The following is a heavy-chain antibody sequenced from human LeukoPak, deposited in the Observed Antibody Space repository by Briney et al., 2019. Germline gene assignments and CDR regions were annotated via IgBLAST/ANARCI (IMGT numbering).Heavy chain of an antibody. CDR3: ARLSSGWYRHIRKNYYYGMDV. CDR1: GYTFTSYD. CDR2: MNPNSGNT. Sequence: ASVKVSCKASGYTFTSYDINWVRQATGQGLEWMGWMNPNSGNTGYAQKFQGRVTMTRNTSISTAYMELSSLRSEDTAVYYCARLSSGWYRHIRKNYYYGMDVWGQGTTVTVSS. V-gene: IGHV1-8*01. D-gene: IGHD6-19*01. J-gene: IGHJ6*02.